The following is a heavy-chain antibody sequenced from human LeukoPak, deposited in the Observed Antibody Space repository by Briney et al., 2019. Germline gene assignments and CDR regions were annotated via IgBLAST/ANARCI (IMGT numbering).Heavy chain of an antibody. V-gene: IGHV3-33*01. J-gene: IGHJ3*02. CDR2: ILNDGSQE. CDR3: ARDDALGDNALDI. D-gene: IGHD3-16*01. CDR1: GFTFSSYG. Sequence: GGSLRLSCAASGFTFSSYGMHWVRQAPGKGLEWVAVILNDGSQEKYAASVKGRFTISRDNSKNTLFLQMNSLRAEDTAVYYCARDDALGDNALDIWGQGTMVTVSS.